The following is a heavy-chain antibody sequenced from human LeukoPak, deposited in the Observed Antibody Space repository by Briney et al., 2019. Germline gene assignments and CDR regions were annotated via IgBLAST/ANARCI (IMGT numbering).Heavy chain of an antibody. J-gene: IGHJ5*02. Sequence: GESLKISCKGSGYSFTSYWIGWVRQMPGKGLEWMGIIYPGDSDTGYSPSFQGQVTISADKSISTAYLQWSSLKASDTAMYYCARDLAAAGYWFDPWGQGTLVTVSS. CDR1: GYSFTSYW. CDR3: ARDLAAAGYWFDP. D-gene: IGHD6-13*01. V-gene: IGHV5-51*01. CDR2: IYPGDSDT.